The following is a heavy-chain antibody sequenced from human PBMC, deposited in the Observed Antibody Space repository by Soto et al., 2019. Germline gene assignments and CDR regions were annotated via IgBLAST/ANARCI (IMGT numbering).Heavy chain of an antibody. CDR3: ARERAVAGFDY. D-gene: IGHD6-19*01. Sequence: QVQLVQSGAEVKKPGASEKVSCKASGYTFTSYDINWVRQATGQGLEWMGWMNPNTGNTGYAQNFQGRVTMTRNTSITTAYMELSSLRSEDTAVYYCARERAVAGFDYWGQGTLVTVSS. V-gene: IGHV1-8*01. CDR2: MNPNTGNT. J-gene: IGHJ4*02. CDR1: GYTFTSYD.